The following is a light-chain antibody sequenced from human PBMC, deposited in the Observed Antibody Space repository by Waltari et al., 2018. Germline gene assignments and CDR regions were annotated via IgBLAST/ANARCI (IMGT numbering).Light chain of an antibody. V-gene: IGKV3-11*01. CDR3: QHRGHWPPDAT. Sequence: EIVLTQSPATLSLSPGERATLSCRASQSVTNPLAWYQQKPGQSPRLLIYDASNRATGMPARFSGSGSGTDFTLTISSLEPEDFAVYYCQHRGHWPPDATFGPGTKVDIK. CDR1: QSVTNP. J-gene: IGKJ3*01. CDR2: DAS.